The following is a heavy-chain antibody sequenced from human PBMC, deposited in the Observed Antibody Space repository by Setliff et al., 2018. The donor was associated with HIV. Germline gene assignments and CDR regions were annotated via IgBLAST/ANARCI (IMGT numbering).Heavy chain of an antibody. J-gene: IGHJ4*02. Sequence: SETLSLTCTVSGGSVSESTYHWGWIRQPPGKGLEWIGSIYYRGNTYYNPSLKSRLTISVDTSKDQFSLNVRSVTAADTAVYFCAKSSPSIGYISDHWGQGTLVTVSS. CDR2: IYYRGNT. CDR1: GGSVSESTYH. CDR3: AKSSPSIGYISDH. V-gene: IGHV4-39*07. D-gene: IGHD5-12*01.